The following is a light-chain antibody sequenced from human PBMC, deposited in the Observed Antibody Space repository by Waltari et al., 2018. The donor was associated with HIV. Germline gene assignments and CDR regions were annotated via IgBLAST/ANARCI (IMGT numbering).Light chain of an antibody. CDR2: DAS. V-gene: IGKV3-11*01. J-gene: IGKJ5*01. CDR1: QSIISS. Sequence: EIILTQSPATLSASPGDTATLSCRASQSIISSLAWYQHKPGQAPRLRIYDASKRATGIPARCSGSGSGTDFTLTVSRLEPEDFAVYYCQQRSNWPSITCGQGTRLEIK. CDR3: QQRSNWPSIT.